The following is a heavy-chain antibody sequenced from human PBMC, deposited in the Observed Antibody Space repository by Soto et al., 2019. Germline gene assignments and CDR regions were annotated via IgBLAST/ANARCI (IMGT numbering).Heavy chain of an antibody. CDR2: ISSSSSTI. CDR1: GFTFSSYS. Sequence: GVLRLSCAASGFTFSSYSMNWVRQAPGKGLEWVSYISSSSSTIYYADSVKGRFTISRDNAKNSLYLQMNSLRAEDTAVYYCARKLFDYWGQGTLVTVSS. J-gene: IGHJ4*02. CDR3: ARKLFDY. V-gene: IGHV3-48*01.